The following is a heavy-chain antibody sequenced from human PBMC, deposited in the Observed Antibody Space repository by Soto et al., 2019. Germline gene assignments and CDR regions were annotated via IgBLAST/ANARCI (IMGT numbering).Heavy chain of an antibody. CDR1: GFTALSYA. Sequence: QVRLIQSGPEMMQPGASVRVSCTASGFTALSYAFHWVRQAPGQGPEWLGWLNGGVDGTSYSQRLQGRVTIYRDTSTNTVYLEVKSLTSEDTAVYYCAREVKGVTSFDYWGQGTLVTVSS. D-gene: IGHD3-10*01. J-gene: IGHJ4*02. CDR2: LNGGVDGT. CDR3: AREVKGVTSFDY. V-gene: IGHV1-3*01.